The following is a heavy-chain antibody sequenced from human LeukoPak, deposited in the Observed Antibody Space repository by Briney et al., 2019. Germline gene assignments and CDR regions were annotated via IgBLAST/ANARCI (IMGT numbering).Heavy chain of an antibody. CDR3: ARGSIFGVVHDAFDI. J-gene: IGHJ3*02. CDR1: GGSISSYY. CDR2: IYTSGST. Sequence: SETLSLTCTVPGGSISSYYWSWIRQPAGKGLEWIGRIYTSGSTNYNPSLKSRVTMSVDTSKNQFSLKLSSVTAADTAVYYCARGSIFGVVHDAFDIWGQGTMVTVSS. D-gene: IGHD3-3*01. V-gene: IGHV4-4*07.